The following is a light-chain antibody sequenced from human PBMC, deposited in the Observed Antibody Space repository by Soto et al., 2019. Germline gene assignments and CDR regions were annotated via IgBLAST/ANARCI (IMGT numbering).Light chain of an antibody. CDR2: LVS. CDR3: MQGLQVPLT. V-gene: IGKV2-28*01. Sequence: DLVMTQSPLSLPVTPGEPASISCRSSQSLLHSNGNTYLDWYLQKPGQSPQLLIYLVSNRASGVPDRFSGSGSATDFTLKISRVEAEDVGVYYCMQGLQVPLTFGGGTKVEIE. CDR1: QSLLHSNGNTY. J-gene: IGKJ4*01.